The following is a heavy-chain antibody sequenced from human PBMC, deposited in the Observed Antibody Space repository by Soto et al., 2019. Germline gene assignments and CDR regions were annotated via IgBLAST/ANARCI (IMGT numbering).Heavy chain of an antibody. D-gene: IGHD3-10*01. V-gene: IGHV3-48*03. J-gene: IGHJ5*02. CDR3: ARVYDYGFLDP. Sequence: GGSLRLSCAASGFTFSSYEMNWFRQAPGKGLEWVSYISSSGSTIYYADSVKGRFTISRDNAKNSLYLQMNSLRAGDTAVYYCARVYDYGFLDPWGQGTLVTVSS. CDR1: GFTFSSYE. CDR2: ISSSGSTI.